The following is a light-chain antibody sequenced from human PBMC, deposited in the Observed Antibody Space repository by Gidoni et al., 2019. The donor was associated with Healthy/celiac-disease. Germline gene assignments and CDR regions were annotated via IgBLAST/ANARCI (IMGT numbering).Light chain of an antibody. V-gene: IGLV2-23*02. CDR2: EVS. J-gene: IGLJ2*01. CDR3: CSYAGSSTLV. CDR1: SSDVGSYNL. Sequence: QSALTQPASVSGSPGQSITISCTGTSSDVGSYNLVSWSQQHPGKAPKLRIYEVSKRPSGVSNRFSGSKSGNTASLTISGLQAEDEADYYCCSYAGSSTLVFGGGTKLTVL.